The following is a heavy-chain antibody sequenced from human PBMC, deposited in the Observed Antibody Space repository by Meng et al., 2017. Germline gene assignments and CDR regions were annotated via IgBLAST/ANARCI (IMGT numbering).Heavy chain of an antibody. J-gene: IGHJ4*02. CDR2: FYRADST. Sequence: QVLVARSGLEENTGAVSLNFDCEGGAIRISGYGSWVVRSPGKGLDEFVEFYRADSTNTNPSLKSRAIISVDPSNTQFSLELTSRTAADTAVYYCTTVYYYGSGGLYFEYWGQGTLVTVSS. CDR1: GGAIRISGY. CDR3: TTVYYYGSGGLYFEY. V-gene: IGHV4-4*02. D-gene: IGHD3-10*01.